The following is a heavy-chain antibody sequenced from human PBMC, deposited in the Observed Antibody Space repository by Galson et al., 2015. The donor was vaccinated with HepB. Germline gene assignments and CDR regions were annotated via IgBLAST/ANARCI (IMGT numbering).Heavy chain of an antibody. CDR1: GFTFNYHA. CDR3: AKDYLPYYDRWGSYSYPYYFDY. D-gene: IGHD3-22*01. CDR2: ISGSGGST. J-gene: IGHJ4*02. Sequence: SLRLSCAASGFTFNYHAMNWVRQAPGKGLEWVASISGSGGSTYYADSVEGRFTVSRDNSLDTVDLQMDSLRVDDTAVYYCAKDYLPYYDRWGSYSYPYYFDYWGQGTLVTVSP. V-gene: IGHV3-23*01.